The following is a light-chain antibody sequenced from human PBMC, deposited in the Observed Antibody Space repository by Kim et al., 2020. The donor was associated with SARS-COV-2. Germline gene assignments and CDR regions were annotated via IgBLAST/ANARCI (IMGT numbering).Light chain of an antibody. V-gene: IGKV1-39*01. CDR2: AAS. CDR1: QTISIY. CDR3: QQSYTSPWT. J-gene: IGKJ1*01. Sequence: DIQMTQSPSSLSASVGDRVTITCRASQTISIYLHWYQQTPGKVPKLLIYAASGLQNGVPSRFSGSGSGTEFTLTISSLETEDFATYYCQQSYTSPWTFGQGTKVEIK.